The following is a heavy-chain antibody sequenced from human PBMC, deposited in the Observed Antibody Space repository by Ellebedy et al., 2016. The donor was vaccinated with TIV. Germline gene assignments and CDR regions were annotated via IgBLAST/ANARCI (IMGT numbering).Heavy chain of an antibody. Sequence: ASVKVSXXASGYTFTNYGITWVRQAPGQGLEWMGWISAYNGETYYPQRLQGRVTVTTDTFTSTAYMEVRSLTSDDTAVYYCARATGHLWFGESPFDYWGQGTLVTVSS. CDR2: ISAYNGET. CDR1: GYTFTNYG. D-gene: IGHD3-10*01. CDR3: ARATGHLWFGESPFDY. V-gene: IGHV1-18*04. J-gene: IGHJ4*02.